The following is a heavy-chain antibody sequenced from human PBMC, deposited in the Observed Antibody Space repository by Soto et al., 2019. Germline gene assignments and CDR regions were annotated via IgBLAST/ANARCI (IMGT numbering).Heavy chain of an antibody. J-gene: IGHJ6*02. D-gene: IGHD2-2*01. V-gene: IGHV1-58*01. CDR1: GFTFTSSA. CDR2: IVVGSGNT. Sequence: QMQLVQSGPEVKKPGTSVKVSCKASGFTFTSSAVQWVRQARGQRLEWIGWIVVGSGNTNYAQKFQERVTITRDMSTSTAYMELSSLRSEDTAVYYCAADPEEYCISTSCYYYYGMDVWGQGTTVTVSS. CDR3: AADPEEYCISTSCYYYYGMDV.